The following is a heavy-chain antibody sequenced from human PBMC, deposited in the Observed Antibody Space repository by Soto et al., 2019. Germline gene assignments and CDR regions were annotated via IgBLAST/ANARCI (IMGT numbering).Heavy chain of an antibody. Sequence: QVQLRQWGAGLLKPSETLSLTCAVYGDSFSAYHWNWIRQPPGKGLEWIGDINHSGSTNYNPSLTSRVTISIDTSKNQFSLKLTSVTAADTAVYYCARDRVAAAGISYYHYGMDVWGQGTTVTVSS. CDR2: INHSGST. D-gene: IGHD6-13*01. CDR1: GDSFSAYH. CDR3: ARDRVAAAGISYYHYGMDV. V-gene: IGHV4-34*01. J-gene: IGHJ6*01.